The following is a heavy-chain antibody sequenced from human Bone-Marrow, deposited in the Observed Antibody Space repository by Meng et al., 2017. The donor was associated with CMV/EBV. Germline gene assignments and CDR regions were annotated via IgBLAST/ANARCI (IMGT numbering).Heavy chain of an antibody. CDR1: GGSVTSGTDY. D-gene: IGHD3-10*01. V-gene: IGHV4-39*07. J-gene: IGHJ3*02. CDR2: LYYSGGT. Sequence: GSLRLSCTVSGGSVTSGTDYWGWIRQPPGKGLEWIGSLYYSGGTYINASLKSRVTISVDPSKNHFSLRLTSVTAADTALYYCARGTTGVRFPGDAFDIWGQGTMVTVSS. CDR3: ARGTTGVRFPGDAFDI.